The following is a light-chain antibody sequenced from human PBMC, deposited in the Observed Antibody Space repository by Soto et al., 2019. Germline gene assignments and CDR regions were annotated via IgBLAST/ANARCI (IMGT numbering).Light chain of an antibody. CDR3: QQRSNWPPS. Sequence: EVVLTQSPATLSLSPGKRATLSCRVSQSVSSYLAWYQQKPGQAPRLLIYDASNRATGIPARFSGSGSGTDFTLTISSLEPADFAVYYCQQRSNWPPSFGQGTRLEIK. V-gene: IGKV3-11*01. CDR2: DAS. CDR1: QSVSSY. J-gene: IGKJ5*01.